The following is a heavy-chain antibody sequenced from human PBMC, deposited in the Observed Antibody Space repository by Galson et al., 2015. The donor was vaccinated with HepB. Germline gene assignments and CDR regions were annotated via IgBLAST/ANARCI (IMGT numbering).Heavy chain of an antibody. Sequence: SLRLSCAASGFTFSNAWMSWVRQAPGKGLEWVGRIKSKTDGGTTDYAAPVKGRFTISRDDSKNTLYLQMNSLKTEDTAVYYCTTDHPPNYYYYGMDVWGQGTTVTVSS. CDR1: GFTFSNAW. CDR2: IKSKTDGGTT. J-gene: IGHJ6*02. V-gene: IGHV3-15*01. CDR3: TTDHPPNYYYYGMDV.